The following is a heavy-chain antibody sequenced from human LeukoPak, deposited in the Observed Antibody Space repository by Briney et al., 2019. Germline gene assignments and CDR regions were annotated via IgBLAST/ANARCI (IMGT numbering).Heavy chain of an antibody. CDR3: ARWSSYSYGYNDAFDI. Sequence: SETLSLTCGVSGGSITTTNWWTWVRQPPGKGLEWIGEVHLDGRTNYNPSLESRLTISVDLSENHISLRLTSVTAADTAVYYCARWSSYSYGYNDAFDIWGQGTMVTVSS. CDR1: GGSITTTNW. J-gene: IGHJ3*02. CDR2: VHLDGRT. D-gene: IGHD5-18*01. V-gene: IGHV4-4*02.